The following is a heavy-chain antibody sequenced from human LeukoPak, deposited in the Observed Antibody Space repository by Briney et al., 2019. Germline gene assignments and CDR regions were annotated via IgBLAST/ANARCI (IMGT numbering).Heavy chain of an antibody. D-gene: IGHD6-13*01. V-gene: IGHV4-59*01. Sequence: SETLSLTCTVSGGSISSYYWSWIRQPPGKGLEWIGYIYYSGSTNYNPSLKSRVTISVDTSKNQFSLKLSSVTAADTAVYYCARGLGAAAGKIFYFDYWGQGTLVTVSS. CDR3: ARGLGAAAGKIFYFDY. CDR1: GGSISSYY. CDR2: IYYSGST. J-gene: IGHJ4*02.